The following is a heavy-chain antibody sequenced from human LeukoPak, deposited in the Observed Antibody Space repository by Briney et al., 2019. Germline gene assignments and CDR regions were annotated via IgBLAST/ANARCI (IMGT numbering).Heavy chain of an antibody. CDR3: ARPWGDSTNFDS. D-gene: IGHD7-27*01. CDR1: GFTFSRHW. Sequence: GGSLTPSCAASGFTFSRHWTHWARQAPGKGLVSVSAIHNDGRNTRYADSGKGRFTISRDNAKNTVDLQMSGLRAEDTAVYYCARPWGDSTNFDSWGQGTLVRVSS. J-gene: IGHJ4*02. V-gene: IGHV3-74*01. CDR2: IHNDGRNT.